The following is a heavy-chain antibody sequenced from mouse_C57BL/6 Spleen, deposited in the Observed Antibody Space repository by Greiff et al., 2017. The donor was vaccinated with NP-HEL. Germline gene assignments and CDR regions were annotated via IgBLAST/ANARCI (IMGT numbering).Heavy chain of an antibody. Sequence: EVKLQESGPGLVKPSQSLSLTCSVTGYSITSGYYWNWIRQFPGNKLEWMGYISYNGSNNYNPSLKTRISITRDTSKNQFCLKLNSGTTEDTATYYCARDDYDAMDDWGKGTSVTVSS. J-gene: IGHJ4*01. CDR2: ISYNGSN. CDR3: ARDDYDAMDD. V-gene: IGHV3-6*01. CDR1: GYSITSGYY.